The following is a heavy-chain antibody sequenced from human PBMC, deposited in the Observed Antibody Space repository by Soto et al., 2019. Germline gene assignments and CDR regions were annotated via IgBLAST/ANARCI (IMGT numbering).Heavy chain of an antibody. D-gene: IGHD5-12*01. V-gene: IGHV3-48*03. Sequence: EVQLVESGGGLVQPGGSLRLSCAASGFTFSRYEMNWVRQAPGKGLEWVSYLSSSGTTIYYADSVKGRFTISRDNAKNSLYLQMSSLRAEDTAVYYCARGPGSGYYYLDYWGQGTLVTVSS. CDR2: LSSSGTTI. J-gene: IGHJ4*02. CDR3: ARGPGSGYYYLDY. CDR1: GFTFSRYE.